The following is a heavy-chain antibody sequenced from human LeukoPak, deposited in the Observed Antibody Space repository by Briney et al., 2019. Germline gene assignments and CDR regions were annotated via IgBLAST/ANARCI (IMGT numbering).Heavy chain of an antibody. Sequence: GGSLRLSCAASGFTFSSYSMNWVRQAPGKVLEWVSYISGRSSIIYYADSVKGRFTISRDNPRNLLFLQINSLRVEDTAVYYCARETPRRGETRDGYRWGQGTLVTVSS. J-gene: IGHJ4*02. CDR1: GFTFSSYS. CDR3: ARETPRRGETRDGYR. V-gene: IGHV3-48*04. CDR2: ISGRSSII. D-gene: IGHD5-24*01.